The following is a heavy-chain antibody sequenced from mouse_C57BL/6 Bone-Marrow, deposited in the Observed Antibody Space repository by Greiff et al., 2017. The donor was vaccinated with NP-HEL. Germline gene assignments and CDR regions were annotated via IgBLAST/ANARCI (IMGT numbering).Heavy chain of an antibody. CDR2: ISDGGSYT. CDR3: AREGLLYYGSSYRFAY. J-gene: IGHJ3*01. D-gene: IGHD1-1*01. CDR1: GFTFSSYA. Sequence: DVQLVESGGGLVKPGGSLKLSCAASGFTFSSYAMSWVRQTPEKRLEWVATISDGGSYTYYPDNVKGRFTISRDNAKNNLYLQMSHLKSEDTAMYYCAREGLLYYGSSYRFAYWGQGTLVTVSA. V-gene: IGHV5-4*01.